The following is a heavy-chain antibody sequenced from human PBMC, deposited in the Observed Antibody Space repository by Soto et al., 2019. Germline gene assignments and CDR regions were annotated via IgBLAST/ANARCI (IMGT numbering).Heavy chain of an antibody. CDR2: ISSSSSYI. CDR3: ARDQREYRDYDSSGYGTMMDY. Sequence: EVQLVESGGGLVKPGGSLRLSCAASGFTFSSYSMNWVRQAPGKGLEWVSSISSSSSYIYYADSVKGRFTISRDNAKNSLYLQMNSLRAEDTAVYYCARDQREYRDYDSSGYGTMMDYWGQGTLVTVSS. D-gene: IGHD3-22*01. V-gene: IGHV3-21*01. J-gene: IGHJ4*02. CDR1: GFTFSSYS.